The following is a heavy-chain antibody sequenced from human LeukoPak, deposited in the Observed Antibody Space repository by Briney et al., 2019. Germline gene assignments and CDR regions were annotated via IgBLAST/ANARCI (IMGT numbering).Heavy chain of an antibody. Sequence: GSSVKVSCKASGGTFSSYAISWVRQAPGQGLEWMGWINPNSGGTNYAQKFQGRVTMTRDTSISTAYMELSRLRSDDTAVYYCARPRKGFDPWGQGTLVTVSS. CDR1: GGTFSSYA. CDR3: ARPRKGFDP. V-gene: IGHV1-2*02. CDR2: INPNSGGT. J-gene: IGHJ5*02.